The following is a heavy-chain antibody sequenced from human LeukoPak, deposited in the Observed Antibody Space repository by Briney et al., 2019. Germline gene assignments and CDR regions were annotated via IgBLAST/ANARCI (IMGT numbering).Heavy chain of an antibody. CDR1: GGSISSYY. V-gene: IGHV4-59*01. Sequence: SETLSLTCTVSGGSISSYYWSWIRQPPGKGLEWIGYIYYSGSTNYNPSLKSRVTISVDTSKNQFSLKLSSVTAADTAVYYCARTRSGYSTLGYWGQGTLVTVSS. CDR3: ARTRSGYSTLGY. CDR2: IYYSGST. D-gene: IGHD1-26*01. J-gene: IGHJ4*02.